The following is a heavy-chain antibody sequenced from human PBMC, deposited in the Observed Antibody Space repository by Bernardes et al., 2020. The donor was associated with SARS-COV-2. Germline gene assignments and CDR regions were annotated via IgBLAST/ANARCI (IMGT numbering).Heavy chain of an antibody. V-gene: IGHV4-59*08. CDR3: ARQDIGAIFGVVITPAGMDV. CDR2: LYYSGST. D-gene: IGHD3-3*01. Sequence: SETLSLTCTVSGGSISSSYWSWIRQPPGPGLAWIGYLYYSGSTNYNPSLKSRVTISVDTSKNQFSLKLSSVTAADTAVYYCARQDIGAIFGVVITPAGMDVWGQGTTVTGSS. CDR1: GGSISSSY. J-gene: IGHJ6*02.